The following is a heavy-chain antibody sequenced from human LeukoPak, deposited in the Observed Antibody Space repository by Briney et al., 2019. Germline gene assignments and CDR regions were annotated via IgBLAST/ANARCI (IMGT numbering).Heavy chain of an antibody. J-gene: IGHJ4*02. Sequence: ASVKVSCKASGYPFTGYYIHWVRQAPGQGLEWMGWINPNSGGINYAQKFQGRVTMTSDTSITTAYMDLSRLTSDDTAVYYCAREISDYASAYWGQGTLVTVSS. CDR2: INPNSGGI. D-gene: IGHD4-17*01. CDR1: GYPFTGYY. V-gene: IGHV1-2*02. CDR3: AREISDYASAY.